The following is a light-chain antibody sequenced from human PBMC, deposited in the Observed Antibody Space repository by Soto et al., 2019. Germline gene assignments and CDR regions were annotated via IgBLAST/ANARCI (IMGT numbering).Light chain of an antibody. J-gene: IGLJ2*01. CDR1: SSNIGAGYD. CDR3: QSYDSSLSAL. V-gene: IGLV1-40*01. CDR2: GNS. Sequence: QSVLTQQPSVSGAPGQRVTISCTGSSSNIGAGYDVHWYQQLPGTAPKLLIYGNSNRPSGVPDRFSGSKSGTSASLAITGLQAEDEADYYCQSYDSSLSALFGGGTKLTFL.